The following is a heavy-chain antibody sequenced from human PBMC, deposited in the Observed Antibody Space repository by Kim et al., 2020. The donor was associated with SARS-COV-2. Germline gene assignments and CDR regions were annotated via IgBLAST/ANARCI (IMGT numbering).Heavy chain of an antibody. CDR3: ARALGSSWSAGGY. Sequence: SETLSLTCTVSGYSISTGYYWGWIRQPPGKGLEWIGSIYHSGTTYYDPSLKSRVTISIDTSKNQFSLKLNSVTAADTAVYYCARALGSSWSAGGYWGQGTLVTVSS. CDR1: GYSISTGYY. J-gene: IGHJ4*02. D-gene: IGHD6-13*01. V-gene: IGHV4-38-2*02. CDR2: IYHSGTT.